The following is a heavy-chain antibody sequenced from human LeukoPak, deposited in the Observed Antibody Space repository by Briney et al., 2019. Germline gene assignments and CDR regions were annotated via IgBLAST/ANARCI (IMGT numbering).Heavy chain of an antibody. Sequence: SLRLSCAAPGFTFSSYAMHWVRQAPGQGLEWVAVISYDGNNKFYADSVKGRFTISRDNSKNTLYLQMNSLRAEDTAVYYCATFPINSSGWYGGEENFDYWGQGTLVTVSS. CDR3: ATFPINSSGWYGGEENFDY. D-gene: IGHD6-19*01. CDR1: GFTFSSYA. J-gene: IGHJ4*02. V-gene: IGHV3-30-3*01. CDR2: ISYDGNNK.